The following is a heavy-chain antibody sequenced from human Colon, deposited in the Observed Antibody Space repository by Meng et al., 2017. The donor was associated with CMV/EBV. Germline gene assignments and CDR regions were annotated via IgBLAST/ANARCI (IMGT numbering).Heavy chain of an antibody. CDR2: ISATSADI. CDR3: TRDYYTNR. V-gene: IGHV3-21*01. D-gene: IGHD2-8*01. Sequence: LRLFCEGSGFLFSSYMMNWVRQAPGKGLEWVSSISATSADIYYADSVRGRFTITRDNAKNSLYLEMNSLTAEDTAVYYCTRDYYTNRWGQGTLVTVSS. CDR1: GFLFSSYM. J-gene: IGHJ4*02.